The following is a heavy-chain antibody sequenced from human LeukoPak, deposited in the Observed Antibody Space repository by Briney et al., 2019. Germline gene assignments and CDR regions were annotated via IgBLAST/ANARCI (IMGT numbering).Heavy chain of an antibody. D-gene: IGHD3-22*01. CDR1: GSSISSGSYY. Sequence: SQTLSLTCTVSGSSISSGSYYWSWIRQPAGKGLEWIGRIYTSGSTNYNPSLKSRVTISVDTSKNQFSLKLSSVTAADTAVYYCASASSGYYYVGEGAFDIWGQGTMVTVSS. CDR3: ASASSGYYYVGEGAFDI. V-gene: IGHV4-61*02. J-gene: IGHJ3*02. CDR2: IYTSGST.